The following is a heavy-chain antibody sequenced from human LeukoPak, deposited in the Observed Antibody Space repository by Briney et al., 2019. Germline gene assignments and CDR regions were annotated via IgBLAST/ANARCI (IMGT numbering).Heavy chain of an antibody. D-gene: IGHD3-9*01. Sequence: ASVKVSCKASGYTFTGYYMHWVRQAPGQGLEWMGIINPSGGSTSYAQKFQGRVTMTRDTSTSTVYMELSSLRSEDTAVYYCARRRYFDWLTDYWGQGTLVTVSS. CDR1: GYTFTGYY. CDR3: ARRRYFDWLTDY. J-gene: IGHJ4*02. CDR2: INPSGGST. V-gene: IGHV1-46*01.